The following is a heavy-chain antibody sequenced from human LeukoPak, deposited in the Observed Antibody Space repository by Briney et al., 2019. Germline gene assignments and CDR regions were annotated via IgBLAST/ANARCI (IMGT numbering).Heavy chain of an antibody. J-gene: IGHJ4*02. V-gene: IGHV3-23*01. CDR1: GFTFSAYS. D-gene: IGHD2-21*02. Sequence: GGSLRLSCAASGFTFSAYSMNWVRQAPGKGLEWVSAISGSGGGTYYADSVKGRFTISRDNSKNTLYLQMNSLRAEDTAVYYCVGPLKKSDMTAEAFDYWGQGTLVTVSS. CDR2: ISGSGGGT. CDR3: VGPLKKSDMTAEAFDY.